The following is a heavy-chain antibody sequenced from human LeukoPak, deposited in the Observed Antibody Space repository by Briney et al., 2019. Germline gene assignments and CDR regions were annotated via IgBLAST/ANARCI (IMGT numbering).Heavy chain of an antibody. J-gene: IGHJ4*02. Sequence: GASAKVSCKASGYTFTGYYMHWVRQAPGQGLEWMGWINPNSGGTNYAQKFQGRVTMTRDTSISTAYMELSRLRSDDTAVYYCARDLTSHNGGGYWGQGTLVTVSS. CDR3: ARDLTSHNGGGY. V-gene: IGHV1-2*02. CDR2: INPNSGGT. D-gene: IGHD2-2*01. CDR1: GYTFTGYY.